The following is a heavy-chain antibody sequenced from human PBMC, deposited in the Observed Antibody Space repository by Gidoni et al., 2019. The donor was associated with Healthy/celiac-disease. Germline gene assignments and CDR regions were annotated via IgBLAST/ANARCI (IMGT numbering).Heavy chain of an antibody. CDR3: ASRAGGSYARPLLDAFDI. CDR2: ISSSGSTI. Sequence: QVQLVESGGGLVKPGGSLRLSCAASGLTCSDYYRSWIRQAPGKGLEWVSYISSSGSTIYYADSVKGRFTISRDNAKNSLYLQMNSLRAEDTAVYYCASRAGGSYARPLLDAFDIWGQGTMVTVSS. CDR1: GLTCSDYY. J-gene: IGHJ3*02. V-gene: IGHV3-11*01. D-gene: IGHD1-26*01.